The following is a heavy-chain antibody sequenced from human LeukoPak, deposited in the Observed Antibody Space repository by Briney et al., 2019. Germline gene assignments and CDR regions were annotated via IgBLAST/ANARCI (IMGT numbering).Heavy chain of an antibody. CDR3: ARGPWIDYGGNSAFDI. D-gene: IGHD4-23*01. V-gene: IGHV1-69*13. Sequence: ASVKVSCKASGGTFSSYAISWVRQAPGQGLEWMGGIIPIFGTVNYAQKFQGRVTITADESTSTAYMELSSLRSEDTAVYYCARGPWIDYGGNSAFDIWGQGTMVTVSS. J-gene: IGHJ3*02. CDR1: GGTFSSYA. CDR2: IIPIFGTV.